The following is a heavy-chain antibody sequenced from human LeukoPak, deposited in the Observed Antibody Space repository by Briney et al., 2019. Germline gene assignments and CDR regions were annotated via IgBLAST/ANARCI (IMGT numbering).Heavy chain of an antibody. J-gene: IGHJ6*02. V-gene: IGHV3-33*01. Sequence: GGSLRLSCAASGFTSSSYGMHWVRQAPGKGLEWVAVIWYDGSNKYYADSVKGRFTISRDNSKNTLYLQMNSLRAEDTAVYYCARVRHSSGWNYYGMDVWGQGTTVTVSS. CDR1: GFTSSSYG. D-gene: IGHD6-19*01. CDR3: ARVRHSSGWNYYGMDV. CDR2: IWYDGSNK.